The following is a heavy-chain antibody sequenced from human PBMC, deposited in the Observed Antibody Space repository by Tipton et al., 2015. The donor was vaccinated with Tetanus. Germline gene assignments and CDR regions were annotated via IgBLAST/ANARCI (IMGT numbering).Heavy chain of an antibody. CDR1: GALLTTGGYS. Sequence: TLSLTCNVTGALLTTGGYSWGWIRQPPGQGLEWIGYIYYSGTTYYSPSLKSRVTISVDTSKNQFSLRLRSVAAADTAVYYCARGGRDAYNNPLGAFDVWGRGTTVTVSS. CDR3: ARGGRDAYNNPLGAFDV. D-gene: IGHD5-24*01. CDR2: IYYSGTT. V-gene: IGHV4-30-4*07. J-gene: IGHJ3*01.